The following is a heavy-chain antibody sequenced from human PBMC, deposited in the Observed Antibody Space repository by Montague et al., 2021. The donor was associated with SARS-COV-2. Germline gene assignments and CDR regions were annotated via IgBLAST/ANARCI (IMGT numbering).Heavy chain of an antibody. V-gene: IGHV4-34*01. CDR1: GGSISGYN. CDR2: INDSGGT. CDR3: ARGGPGY. Sequence: SETLSLTCAVYGGSISGYNWGWVRQPAGKGLGWIGQINDSGGTKYNPSLKSRVTISLDTSKNQFSLKLSSVTAADTAVYYCARGGPGYWGQGTLVTVSS. J-gene: IGHJ4*02.